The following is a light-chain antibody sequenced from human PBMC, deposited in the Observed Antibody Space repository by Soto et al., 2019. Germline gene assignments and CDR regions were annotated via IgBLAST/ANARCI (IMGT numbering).Light chain of an antibody. J-gene: IGKJ3*01. CDR2: GAS. CDR1: QSISSN. V-gene: IGKV3-15*01. Sequence: EIVMTQSPATLSVSPGERATLSCRASQSISSNLAWYQQRPGLAPRLLVYGASTRSTGVTARFSGSGSGTEFTLTINSLQSEDFALYSCQQYDSWPPSYTFGPWTKVDLK. CDR3: QQYDSWPPSYT.